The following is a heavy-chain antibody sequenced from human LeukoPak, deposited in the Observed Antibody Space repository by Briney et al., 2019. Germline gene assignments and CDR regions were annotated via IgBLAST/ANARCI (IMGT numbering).Heavy chain of an antibody. D-gene: IGHD6-13*01. CDR2: MNPTSGNT. CDR3: PRGSSSWSTRTFDY. J-gene: IGHJ4*02. V-gene: IGHV1-8*01. CDR1: GYTFTSYD. Sequence: ASVTVSCKASGYTFTSYDINWVRQATGQGLKWMGWMNPTSGNTDYAQKFQGRVTMTRNTSISTAYMELSSLRSEDTAVYYPPRGSSSWSTRTFDYWGQGTLVTVSP.